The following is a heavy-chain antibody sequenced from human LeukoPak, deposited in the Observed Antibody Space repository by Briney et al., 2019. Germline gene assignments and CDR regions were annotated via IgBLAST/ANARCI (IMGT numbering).Heavy chain of an antibody. V-gene: IGHV1-24*01. CDR1: GYTLTELS. CDR3: AVYYYDSSGYYYNWFDP. Sequence: ASVKVSCKVSGYTLTELSMHWVRQAPGKGLEWMGGFDPEDGETIYAQKFQGRVTMTEDTSTDTAYMELSSLRSEDTAVYYCAVYYYDSSGYYYNWFDPWGQGTLVTVSS. D-gene: IGHD3-22*01. CDR2: FDPEDGET. J-gene: IGHJ5*02.